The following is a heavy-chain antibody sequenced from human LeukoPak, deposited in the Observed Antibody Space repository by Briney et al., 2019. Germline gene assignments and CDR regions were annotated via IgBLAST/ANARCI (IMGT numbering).Heavy chain of an antibody. V-gene: IGHV4-39*07. CDR1: GGSISSSSYY. D-gene: IGHD3-10*01. J-gene: IGHJ4*02. CDR3: AGRDYYGSGSYSLGVY. CDR2: IYYSGST. Sequence: SETLSLTCTVSGGSISSSSYYWGWIRQPPGKGLEWIGSIYYSGSTYYNPSLKSRVTISVDTSKNQFSLKLSSVTAADTAVYYCAGRDYYGSGSYSLGVYWGQGTLVTVSS.